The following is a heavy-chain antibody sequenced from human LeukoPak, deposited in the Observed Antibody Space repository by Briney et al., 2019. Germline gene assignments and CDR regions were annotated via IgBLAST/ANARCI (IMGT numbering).Heavy chain of an antibody. V-gene: IGHV3-23*01. CDR1: GVTLSTYA. Sequence: GGSLRLSCAASGVTLSTYAMSWVRQAPGKGLEWVSGISGSGGNTYYADSVKGRFTISRDNSKNTLYLQMNSLRAEDTAVYYCAKETESVAYGMDVWGQGTTVTVSS. J-gene: IGHJ6*02. D-gene: IGHD2-21*02. CDR3: AKETESVAYGMDV. CDR2: ISGSGGNT.